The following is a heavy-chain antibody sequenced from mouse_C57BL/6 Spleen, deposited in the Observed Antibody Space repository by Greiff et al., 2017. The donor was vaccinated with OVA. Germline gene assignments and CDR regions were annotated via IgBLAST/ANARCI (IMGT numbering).Heavy chain of an antibody. CDR2: INPNNGGT. CDR3: IYYDYDGYYFDY. D-gene: IGHD2-4*01. J-gene: IGHJ2*01. CDR1: GYTFTDYN. V-gene: IGHV1-22*01. Sequence: VQLQQSGPELVKPGASVKMSCKASGYTFTDYNMHWVKQSHGKSLEWIGYINPNNGGTSYNQKFKGKATLTVNKSSSTAYMELRSLTSEDSAVYYCIYYDYDGYYFDYWGQGTTLTVSS.